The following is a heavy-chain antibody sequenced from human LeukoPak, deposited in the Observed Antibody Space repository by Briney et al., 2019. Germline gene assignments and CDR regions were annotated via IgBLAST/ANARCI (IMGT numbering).Heavy chain of an antibody. V-gene: IGHV3-23*01. CDR3: ARVLLRYFSLDY. CDR2: ISGSGGST. D-gene: IGHD3-9*01. J-gene: IGHJ4*02. CDR1: GFTFSSYA. Sequence: GGSLSLSCAASGFTFSSYAMSWVRQAPGKGLEWVSAISGSGGSTYYADSVKGRFTISRDNSKNTLYLQMNSLRAEDTAVYYCARVLLRYFSLDYWGQGTLVTVSS.